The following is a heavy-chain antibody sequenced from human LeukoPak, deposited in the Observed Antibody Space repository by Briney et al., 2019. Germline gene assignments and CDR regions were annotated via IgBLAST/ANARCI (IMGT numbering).Heavy chain of an antibody. V-gene: IGHV1-2*02. CDR1: GYTFTGYY. Sequence: ASVKVSCKASGYTFTGYYMHWVRQAPGQGLEWMGWINPNSGGTNYAQKFQGRVTMTTDTSISTAYMELSRLRSDDTAVYYCARPNFWSGYYQGYWGQGTLVTVSS. CDR2: INPNSGGT. CDR3: ARPNFWSGYYQGY. J-gene: IGHJ4*02. D-gene: IGHD3-3*01.